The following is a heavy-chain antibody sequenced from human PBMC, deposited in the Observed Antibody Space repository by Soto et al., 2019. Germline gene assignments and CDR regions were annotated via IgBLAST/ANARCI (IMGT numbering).Heavy chain of an antibody. V-gene: IGHV1-46*01. CDR1: GYTFTSYY. CDR3: ARRSIFTWSDAFDI. Sequence: SSVKVSCKAAGYTFTSYYMHWVRLAPGQGLEWMGFINPSGGITTYAQKFQARVTMTSDTSTSTVYMELRTLKSEDTAVYYCARRSIFTWSDAFDIWGQGTMVTVSS. J-gene: IGHJ3*02. D-gene: IGHD3-3*01. CDR2: INPSGGIT.